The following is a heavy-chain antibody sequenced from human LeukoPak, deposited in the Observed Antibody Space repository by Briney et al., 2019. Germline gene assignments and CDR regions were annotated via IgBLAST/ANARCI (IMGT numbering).Heavy chain of an antibody. J-gene: IGHJ6*02. CDR2: TYYRSKWYN. V-gene: IGHV6-1*01. Sequence: SQTLSLTCAISGDSVSSNSAAWNWIRQSPSRGLEWLGRTYYRSKWYNDYAVSVKSRITINPDTSKNQFSLQLNSVTPEDTAVYYCARDLVTELRDHYYYGMDVWGQGTTVTVSS. CDR1: GDSVSSNSAA. CDR3: ARDLVTELRDHYYYGMDV. D-gene: IGHD1-7*01.